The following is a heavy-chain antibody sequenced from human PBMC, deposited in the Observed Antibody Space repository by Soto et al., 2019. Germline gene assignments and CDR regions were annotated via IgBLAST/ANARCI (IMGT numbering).Heavy chain of an antibody. CDR1: GYTFTSYD. Sequence: RASVKVSCKASGYTFTSYDINWVRQATGQGLEWMGWMNPNSGNTGYAQKFQGRVTMTRNTSISTAYMELSSLRSEDTAVYYCARALAKGYCSGGSCYYFDYWGQRTLVTVSS. V-gene: IGHV1-8*01. CDR2: MNPNSGNT. J-gene: IGHJ4*02. CDR3: ARALAKGYCSGGSCYYFDY. D-gene: IGHD2-15*01.